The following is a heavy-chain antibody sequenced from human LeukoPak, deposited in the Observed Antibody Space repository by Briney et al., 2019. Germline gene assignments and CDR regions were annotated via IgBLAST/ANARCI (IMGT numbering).Heavy chain of an antibody. V-gene: IGHV3-33*08. J-gene: IGHJ4*02. CDR3: ARVPQIVVVTAIPRRCYFDY. CDR1: GFTFSSYA. CDR2: IWYDGSNK. D-gene: IGHD2-21*02. Sequence: GGSLRLSCAASGFTFSSYAMSWVRQAPGRGLEWVAVIWYDGSNKYYADSVKGRFTISRDNSKNTLYLQMNSLRAEDTAVYYCARVPQIVVVTAIPRRCYFDYWGQGTLVTVSS.